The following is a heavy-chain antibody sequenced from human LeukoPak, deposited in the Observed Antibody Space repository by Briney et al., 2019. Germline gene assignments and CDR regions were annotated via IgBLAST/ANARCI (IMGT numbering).Heavy chain of an antibody. D-gene: IGHD3-10*01. CDR1: GFTFSSYS. CDR3: ASRVNYYGSGSYSLSPL. V-gene: IGHV3-21*01. J-gene: IGHJ4*02. CDR2: ISSSSSYI. Sequence: TGGSLRLSCAASGFTFSSYSMNWVRQAPGKGLEWVSSISSSSSYIYYADSVKGRFTISRDNAKNSLYLQMNSLRAEDTAVYYCASRVNYYGSGSYSLSPLWGQGTLVTVSS.